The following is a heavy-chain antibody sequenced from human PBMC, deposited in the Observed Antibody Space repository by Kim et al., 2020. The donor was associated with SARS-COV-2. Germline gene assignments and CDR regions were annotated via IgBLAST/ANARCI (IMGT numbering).Heavy chain of an antibody. J-gene: IGHJ6*02. V-gene: IGHV3-33*01. D-gene: IGHD3-22*01. CDR3: ARNRYYYDSSGYYEESYYYGMDV. CDR2: IWYDGSNK. CDR1: GFTFSSYG. Sequence: GRSLRLSCAASGFTFSSYGMHWVRQAPGKGLEWVAVIWYDGSNKYYADSVKGRFTISRDNSKNTLYLQMNSLRAEDTAVYYCARNRYYYDSSGYYEESYYYGMDVWGQGTTVTVSS.